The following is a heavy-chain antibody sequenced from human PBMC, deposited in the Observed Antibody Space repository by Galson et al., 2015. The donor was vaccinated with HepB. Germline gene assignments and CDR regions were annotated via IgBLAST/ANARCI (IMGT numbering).Heavy chain of an antibody. D-gene: IGHD4-17*01. CDR1: GYTFTSYD. V-gene: IGHV1-8*01. CDR2: MYPNSGNT. CDR3: ARVTYGDTPLDY. Sequence: SVKVSCKASGYTFTSYDINWVRQATGQGLEWMGWMYPNSGNTGYAQKLQGRVTMTTDTSTRTAYMELRSLRSDDTAVYYCARVTYGDTPLDYWGQGTLVTVSS. J-gene: IGHJ4*02.